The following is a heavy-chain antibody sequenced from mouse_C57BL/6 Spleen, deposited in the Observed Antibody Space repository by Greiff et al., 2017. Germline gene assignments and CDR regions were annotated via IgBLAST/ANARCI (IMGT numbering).Heavy chain of an antibody. D-gene: IGHD1-1*02. CDR3: TRGGGYFDY. CDR1: GYTFTDYE. Sequence: VQLQHSGAELVRPGASVTLSCKASGYTFTDYEMHWVKQTPVHGLEWIGAIDPETGGTAYNQKFKGKAILTADKSSSTAYMELRSLTSEDSAVYYCTRGGGYFDYWGQGTTLTVSS. CDR2: IDPETGGT. V-gene: IGHV1-15*01. J-gene: IGHJ2*01.